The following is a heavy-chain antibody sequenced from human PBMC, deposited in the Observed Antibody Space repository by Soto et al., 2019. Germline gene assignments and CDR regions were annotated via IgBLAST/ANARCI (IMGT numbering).Heavy chain of an antibody. CDR2: IWYDGNTK. CDR1: GFTFNSYG. V-gene: IGHV3-33*01. D-gene: IGHD6-19*01. CDR3: ARPLVAPVAGPYYYGMDV. J-gene: IGHJ6*02. Sequence: QIQLVESGGGVVQPGRSLRLSCTASGFTFNSYGFNWVRQAPGKGLEWVAVIWYDGNTKYYADSVKGRFTISRDNLRSTVYLQMNSLPAEDTAVYYCARPLVAPVAGPYYYGMDVWGQGTTATVSS.